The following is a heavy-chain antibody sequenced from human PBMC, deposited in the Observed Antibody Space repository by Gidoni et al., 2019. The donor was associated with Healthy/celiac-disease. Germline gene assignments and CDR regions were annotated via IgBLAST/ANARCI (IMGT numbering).Heavy chain of an antibody. Sequence: QVQLQQWGAGLLKPSETLSLTCAVSGGSFSGYYWSWIRQPPGKGLEWIGEINHSGSTNYNPSLKSRVTISVDTSKNQFSLKLSSVTAADTAVYYCARATGRGGYFDYWGQGTLVTVSS. D-gene: IGHD2-15*01. CDR3: ARATGRGGYFDY. V-gene: IGHV4-34*01. J-gene: IGHJ4*02. CDR2: INHSGST. CDR1: GGSFSGYY.